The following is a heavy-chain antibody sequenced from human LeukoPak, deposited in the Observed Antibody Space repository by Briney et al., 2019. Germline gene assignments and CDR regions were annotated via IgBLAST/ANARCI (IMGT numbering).Heavy chain of an antibody. CDR3: ARESPDTMVRGVIISLSGWFDP. CDR1: GYTLTELS. CDR2: ISAYNGNT. D-gene: IGHD3-10*01. Sequence: ASVKVSCKVSGYTLTELSMHWVRQAPGQGLEWMGWISAYNGNTNYAQKFQGRVTITADESTSTAYMELSSLRSEDTAVYYCARESPDTMVRGVIISLSGWFDPWGQGTLVTVSS. J-gene: IGHJ5*02. V-gene: IGHV1-18*01.